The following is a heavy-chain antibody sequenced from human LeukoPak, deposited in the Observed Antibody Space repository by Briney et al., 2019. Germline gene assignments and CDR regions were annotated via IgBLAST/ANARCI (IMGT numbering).Heavy chain of an antibody. CDR2: AYYSGIT. D-gene: IGHD1-26*01. V-gene: IGHV4-61*05. J-gene: IGHJ6*02. CDR3: AIRGGRNYYGVDI. CDR1: GGSIIINSSPFY. Sequence: SETLSLTCTVSGGSIIINSSPFYWGWIRQPPGKGLEWIGYAYYSGITSYNPSLKTRVTISVDTSKNQFSLTLSSVTAADTAVYYCAIRGGRNYYGVDIWGQGTTVTVPS.